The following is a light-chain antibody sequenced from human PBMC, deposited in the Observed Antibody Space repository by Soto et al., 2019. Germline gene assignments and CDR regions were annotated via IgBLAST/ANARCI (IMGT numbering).Light chain of an antibody. CDR1: QSVSSN. CDR3: QQYNKWPLT. J-gene: IGKJ1*01. CDR2: AVS. V-gene: IGKV3-15*01. Sequence: EIMMTQSPGTLSASPGERATLSCRASQSVSSNLAWYQQKPGQAHRLLIYAVSTRATGIPARFSGSGSGTEFTLTICSLQSEEFAVYYCQQYNKWPLTFGQGTKVEIK.